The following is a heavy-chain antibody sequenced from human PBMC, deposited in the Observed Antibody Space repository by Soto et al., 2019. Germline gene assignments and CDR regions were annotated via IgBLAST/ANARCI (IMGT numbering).Heavy chain of an antibody. J-gene: IGHJ6*02. CDR2: IDPSDSYT. CDR1: GYSFTSYW. D-gene: IGHD6-19*01. CDR3: ARLAGYSSGWYEYYYYGMDV. Sequence: GESLKISCKGSGYSFTSYWISWVRQMPGKGLEWMGRIDPSDSYTNYSPSFQGHVTISADKPISTAYLQWSSLKASDTAMYYCARLAGYSSGWYEYYYYGMDVWGQGTTVTVSS. V-gene: IGHV5-10-1*01.